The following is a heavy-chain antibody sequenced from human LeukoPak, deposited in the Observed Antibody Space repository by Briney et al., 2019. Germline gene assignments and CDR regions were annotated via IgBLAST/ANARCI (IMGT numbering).Heavy chain of an antibody. CDR1: GASVSDGNYY. V-gene: IGHV4-61*01. D-gene: IGHD2-15*01. Sequence: SSETLSLTCSVSGASVSDGNYYWSWIRQPPGKGLEWIGYIYYSGSTNYNPSLKSRVTISVDTSKNQFSLKLSSVTAADTAVYYCARSSRYCSGGSCVYYYYGMDVWGQGTTVTVSS. CDR2: IYYSGST. J-gene: IGHJ6*02. CDR3: ARSSRYCSGGSCVYYYYGMDV.